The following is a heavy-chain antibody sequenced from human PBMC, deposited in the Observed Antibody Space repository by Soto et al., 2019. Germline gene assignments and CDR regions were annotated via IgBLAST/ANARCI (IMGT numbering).Heavy chain of an antibody. Sequence: ASVKVSCKASGYTFTSYAMHWVRQAPGQRLEWMGWINAGNGNTKYSQKFQGRVSMTRNTATGTAYLELTSLRSDDTAVYYCGRGPSPRAPAGGTPYYYAMDVWGQGTTVTVSS. V-gene: IGHV1-3*01. CDR2: INAGNGNT. CDR3: GRGPSPRAPAGGTPYYYAMDV. J-gene: IGHJ6*02. CDR1: GYTFTSYA. D-gene: IGHD6-13*01.